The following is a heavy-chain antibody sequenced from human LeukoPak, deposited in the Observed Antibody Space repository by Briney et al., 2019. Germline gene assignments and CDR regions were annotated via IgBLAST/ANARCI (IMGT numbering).Heavy chain of an antibody. Sequence: PSETLSLTCAVSGYSISSGYYWGWIRQPPGKGLEWIGSIYHSGSTYYNPSLKSRVTISVDTSKNQFSLKLSSVTAADTAVYYCARSAWSYYYYMDVWGKGTTVTVSS. V-gene: IGHV4-38-2*01. CDR1: GYSISSGYY. CDR3: ARSAWSYYYYMDV. J-gene: IGHJ6*03. D-gene: IGHD2-15*01. CDR2: IYHSGST.